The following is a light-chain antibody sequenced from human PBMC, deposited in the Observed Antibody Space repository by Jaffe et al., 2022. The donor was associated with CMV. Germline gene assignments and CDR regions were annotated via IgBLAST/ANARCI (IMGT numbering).Light chain of an antibody. CDR3: MQSIELPRT. V-gene: IGKV2-29*02. J-gene: IGKJ1*01. Sequence: IMLTQTPLSLSVTPGQPASMSCKSSQSLLFGDGYTYLYWYLQRPGQSPQLLIYETSSRFSGVPARFSGSGSGTDFTLRISRVEAEDVGVYYCMQSIELPRTFGQGTKLEIK. CDR1: QSLLFGDGYTY. CDR2: ETS.